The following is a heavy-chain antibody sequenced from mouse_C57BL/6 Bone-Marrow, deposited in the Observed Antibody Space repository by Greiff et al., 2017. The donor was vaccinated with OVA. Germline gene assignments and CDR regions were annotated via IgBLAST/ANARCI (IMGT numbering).Heavy chain of an antibody. D-gene: IGHD2-4*01. V-gene: IGHV1-55*01. CDR1: GYTFTSYW. Sequence: QVQLKQPGAELVKPGASVKMSCKASGYTFTSYWITWVKQRPGQGLEWIGDIYPGSGSTNYNEKFKSKATLTVDTSSSTAYMQLSSLTSEDSAVYYCARERSYDYDEAYWGQGTLVTVSA. CDR3: ARERSYDYDEAY. CDR2: IYPGSGST. J-gene: IGHJ3*01.